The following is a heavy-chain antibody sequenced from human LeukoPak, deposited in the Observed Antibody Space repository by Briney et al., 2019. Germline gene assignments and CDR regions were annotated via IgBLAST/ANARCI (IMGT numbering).Heavy chain of an antibody. Sequence: ASVTVSCKASVYTFTSYDINWVRQATGQGVEWMGWMNPNSGNTGYAQKFQGRVTMTRNTSISTAYMELSSLRSEDTAVYYCARRSRSYGSGNIGGYWGQGTLVTVSS. CDR2: MNPNSGNT. CDR1: VYTFTSYD. D-gene: IGHD3-10*01. CDR3: ARRSRSYGSGNIGGY. J-gene: IGHJ4*02. V-gene: IGHV1-8*01.